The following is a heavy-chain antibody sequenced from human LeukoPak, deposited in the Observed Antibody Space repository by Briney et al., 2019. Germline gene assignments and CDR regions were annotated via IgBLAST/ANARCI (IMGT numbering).Heavy chain of an antibody. CDR2: INHSGST. V-gene: IGHV4-39*07. J-gene: IGHJ1*01. CDR1: GGSISSSSYY. D-gene: IGHD6-19*01. Sequence: SETLSLTCTVSGGSISSSSYYWGWIRQPPGKGLEWIGEINHSGSTNYNPSLKSRVTISVDTSKNQFSLKLSSVTAADTAVYYCARLSGWYGRYFQHWGQGTLVTVSS. CDR3: ARLSGWYGRYFQH.